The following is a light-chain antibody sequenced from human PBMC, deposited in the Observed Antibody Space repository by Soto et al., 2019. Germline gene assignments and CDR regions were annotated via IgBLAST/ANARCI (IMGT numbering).Light chain of an antibody. CDR2: GAS. Sequence: IVITHSPVTLSVSPGERATLSSRASQSVSTNLAWYQQKPGQAPRVLIYGASTRATNIPARFSGSGSGTDFTLTISSLQSEDFALYYCQHYNNWPTFGQGTKVDI. CDR1: QSVSTN. V-gene: IGKV3-15*01. J-gene: IGKJ1*01. CDR3: QHYNNWPT.